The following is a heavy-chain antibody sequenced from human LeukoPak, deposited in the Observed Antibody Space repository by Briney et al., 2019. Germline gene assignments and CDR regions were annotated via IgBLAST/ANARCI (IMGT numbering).Heavy chain of an antibody. V-gene: IGHV3-74*01. D-gene: IGHD2-21*01. Sequence: GGSLRLSCAASGFTFSSCWMHWVRQAPGKGLVWVSRITGDGSGANCADSVKGRFTISRDNAKNVLFLQMNSLRAEDTAVYYCARHIAGDAFDIWGQGTMVTVSS. CDR1: GFTFSSCW. J-gene: IGHJ3*02. CDR2: ITGDGSGA. CDR3: ARHIAGDAFDI.